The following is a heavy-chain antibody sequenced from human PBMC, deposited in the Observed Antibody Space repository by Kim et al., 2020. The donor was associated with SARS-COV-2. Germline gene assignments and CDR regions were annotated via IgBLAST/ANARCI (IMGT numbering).Heavy chain of an antibody. Sequence: GGSLRLSCAASGFTFNNYAIHWVRQAPGKGLEWLAIISYDGGNEHYGDSVKGRFTSSRDNSMNTLYLQMNSLRPEDTAVYYCARGGSSWLSMYCYGMDAWGQGTTVTASS. J-gene: IGHJ6*02. CDR1: GFTFNNYA. V-gene: IGHV3-30*04. CDR2: ISYDGGNE. D-gene: IGHD6-13*01. CDR3: ARGGSSWLSMYCYGMDA.